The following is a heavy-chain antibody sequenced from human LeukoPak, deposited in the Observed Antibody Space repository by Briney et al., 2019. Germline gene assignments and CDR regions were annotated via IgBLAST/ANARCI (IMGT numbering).Heavy chain of an antibody. Sequence: SETLSLTCTVSGGSLGSYYWSWIRQPAGKGLEWIGRIYTSGSTNYNPSLKSRVTMSVDTSKNQFSLKLNSVTAADTAVYYCARVLIVGATEYFDYWGQGTLVTVSS. V-gene: IGHV4-4*07. CDR1: GGSLGSYY. J-gene: IGHJ4*02. CDR3: ARVLIVGATEYFDY. D-gene: IGHD1-26*01. CDR2: IYTSGST.